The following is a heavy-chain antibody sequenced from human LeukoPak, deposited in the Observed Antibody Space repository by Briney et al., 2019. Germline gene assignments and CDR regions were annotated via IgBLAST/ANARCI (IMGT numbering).Heavy chain of an antibody. D-gene: IGHD3-9*01. J-gene: IGHJ4*02. V-gene: IGHV1-8*02. CDR3: ARVDYDILTGLQSIDY. CDR1: GYTFTNYD. Sequence: ASAKVSCKASGYTFTNYDINWVRQATGQGLEWLGWMNPNSGNTGFAQKFQGRVTMTRNTSISTAYMELSSLRSEDTAVYYCARVDYDILTGLQSIDYWGQGTLVTVSS. CDR2: MNPNSGNT.